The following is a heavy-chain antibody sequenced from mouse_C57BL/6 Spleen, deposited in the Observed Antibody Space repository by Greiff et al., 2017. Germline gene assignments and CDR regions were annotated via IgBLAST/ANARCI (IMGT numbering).Heavy chain of an antibody. CDR2: IWRGGST. D-gene: IGHD2-2*01. J-gene: IGHJ3*01. CDR1: GFSLTSYG. V-gene: IGHV2-5*01. Sequence: VKVVESGPGLVQPSQSLSITCTVSGFSLTSYGVHWVRQSPGKGLEWLGVIWRGGSTDYNAAFMSRLSITKDNSKSQVFFKMNSLQADDTAIYYCAKEGDGYAVFAYWGQGTLVTVSA. CDR3: AKEGDGYAVFAY.